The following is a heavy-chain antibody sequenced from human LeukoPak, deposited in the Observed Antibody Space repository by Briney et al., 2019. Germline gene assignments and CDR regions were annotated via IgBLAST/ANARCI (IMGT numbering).Heavy chain of an antibody. CDR2: IYYSGST. D-gene: IGHD5-18*01. J-gene: IGHJ6*02. CDR1: GGSISSYY. Sequence: SETLSLTCTVSGGSISSYYWSWIRQPPGKGLEWIGYIYYSGSTNYNPSLKSRVTISVDTSKNQFSLKLSSVTAADTAVYYCARRAGNTAMVKYYYYGMDVWGQGTTVTVSS. CDR3: ARRAGNTAMVKYYYYGMDV. V-gene: IGHV4-59*08.